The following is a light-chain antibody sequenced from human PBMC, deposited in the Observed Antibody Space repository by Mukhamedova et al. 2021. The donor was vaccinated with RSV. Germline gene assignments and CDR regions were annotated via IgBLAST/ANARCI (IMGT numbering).Light chain of an antibody. CDR2: AAS. J-gene: IGKJ2*04. CDR3: LQYNSQPRS. V-gene: IGKV1-17*01. Sequence: WYQRRVHGKAPKRLIYAASTLQSGVPSRFSGSGSGTEFTLTISSLQPEDFASYYCLQYNSQPRSFGQGTKLEIK.